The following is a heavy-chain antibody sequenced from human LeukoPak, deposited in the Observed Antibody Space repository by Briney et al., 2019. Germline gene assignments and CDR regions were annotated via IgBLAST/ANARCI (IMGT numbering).Heavy chain of an antibody. CDR2: ISGSGGST. J-gene: IGHJ3*02. D-gene: IGHD6-13*01. Sequence: GGSLRLSCAASGFSFSSYAMTWVRQAPGKGLEWVSAISGSGGSTYYADSVKGRFTISRDNSKNTLYLQMNSLRAEDTAVYYCANGMGISEDDAFDIWGQGTMVTVSS. V-gene: IGHV3-23*01. CDR3: ANGMGISEDDAFDI. CDR1: GFSFSSYA.